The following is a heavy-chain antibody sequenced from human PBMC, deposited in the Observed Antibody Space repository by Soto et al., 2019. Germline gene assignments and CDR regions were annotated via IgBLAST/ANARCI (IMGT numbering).Heavy chain of an antibody. CDR1: GTSIRSSNYY. V-gene: IGHV4-39*02. D-gene: IGHD6-13*01. J-gene: IGHJ4*02. Sequence: SETLSLTCSVSGTSIRSSNYYWGWVRQPPGKGLEWIGSINYNGRAYQNPSLKSRATISVDTSKNQFSLKLTSVTAADTAVYYCAREYESSPTDWGQGTLVTVSS. CDR3: AREYESSPTD. CDR2: INYNGRA.